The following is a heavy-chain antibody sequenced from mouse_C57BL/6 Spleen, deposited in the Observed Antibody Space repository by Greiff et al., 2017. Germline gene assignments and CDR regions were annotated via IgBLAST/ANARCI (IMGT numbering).Heavy chain of an antibody. Sequence: EVMLVESGGGLVQPGGSLKLSCAASGFTFSDYGMAWVRQAPRKGPEWVAFISNLAYSIYYADTVTGRFTISRENAKNTLYLEMSSLRSEDTAMYYCARRETDGYYGSGHYAMDYWGQGTSVTVSS. D-gene: IGHD1-1*01. J-gene: IGHJ4*01. CDR3: ARRETDGYYGSGHYAMDY. CDR1: GFTFSDYG. CDR2: ISNLAYSI. V-gene: IGHV5-15*01.